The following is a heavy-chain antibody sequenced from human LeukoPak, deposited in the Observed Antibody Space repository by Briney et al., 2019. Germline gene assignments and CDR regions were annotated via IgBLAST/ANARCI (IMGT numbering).Heavy chain of an antibody. CDR1: GFTVSSNY. CDR3: AKVYSSGWYGDY. J-gene: IGHJ4*02. Sequence: PGGSLRLSCAASGFTVSSNYMSWVRRAPGKGLEWVSVIYSGGSTYYADSVKGRFTISRDNSKNTLYLQMNSLRAEDTAVYYCAKVYSSGWYGDYWGQGTLVTVSS. CDR2: IYSGGST. V-gene: IGHV3-66*01. D-gene: IGHD6-19*01.